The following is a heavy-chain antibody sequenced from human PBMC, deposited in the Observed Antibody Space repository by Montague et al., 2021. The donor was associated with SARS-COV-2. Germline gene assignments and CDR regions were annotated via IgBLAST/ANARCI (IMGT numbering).Heavy chain of an antibody. CDR1: GFTFSSYS. CDR2: ISSSSSTI. D-gene: IGHD5-24*01. J-gene: IGHJ6*02. CDR3: AREGEMATIWVGYYYYYGKDV. Sequence: SLRLSCAASGFTFSSYSMNWVRQAPGKGLEWVSYISSSSSTIYYADSVKGRFTISRDNAKNSLYLQMNSLRAEDTAVYYCAREGEMATIWVGYYYYYGKDVWGQGTTVTVSS. V-gene: IGHV3-48*04.